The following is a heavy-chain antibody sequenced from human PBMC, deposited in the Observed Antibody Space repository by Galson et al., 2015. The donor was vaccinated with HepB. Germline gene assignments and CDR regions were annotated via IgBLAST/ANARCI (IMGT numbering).Heavy chain of an antibody. CDR3: ASEIPTYFDDGRGYPRAQCFDF. CDR2: INTDTGNP. J-gene: IGHJ4*02. V-gene: IGHV7-4-1*02. D-gene: IGHD3-22*01. CDR1: GYTFTNHA. Sequence: SVKVSCKASGYTFTNHAMNWMRQAPGQGLEWMGWINTDTGNPTYAQGFTGRFVFSLDTSVSTAYLQISSLKAEDTAIYYCASEIPTYFDDGRGYPRAQCFDFCGERTLVTVSS.